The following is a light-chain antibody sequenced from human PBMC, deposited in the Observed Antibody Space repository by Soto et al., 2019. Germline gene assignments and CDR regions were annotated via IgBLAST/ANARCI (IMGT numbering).Light chain of an antibody. CDR3: AAWDDSLNGLYV. CDR2: STS. J-gene: IGLJ1*01. Sequence: VLTQPPSASGTPGQRVTISCSGSSSNIGSNSVNWYQQLPGTAPKLLVYSTSQRPSGVPDRFSGSKSGTSASLAISALQSEDEADYFCAAWDDSLNGLYVFGTGTKVTVL. V-gene: IGLV1-44*01. CDR1: SSNIGSNS.